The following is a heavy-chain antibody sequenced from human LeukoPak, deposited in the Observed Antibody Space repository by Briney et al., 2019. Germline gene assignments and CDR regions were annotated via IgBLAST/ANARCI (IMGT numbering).Heavy chain of an antibody. V-gene: IGHV3-53*05. D-gene: IGHD1-26*01. Sequence: PGGSLRLSCAASGFTVSRNYMTWVRQAPGKGLEWVSVIYSGGSTYYADSVKGRFTISRDNSKNTLYLQMSSLRAEDTAVYYCVKDLMGGSYVSVDWGQGTLVTVSS. CDR2: IYSGGST. CDR3: VKDLMGGSYVSVD. J-gene: IGHJ4*02. CDR1: GFTVSRNY.